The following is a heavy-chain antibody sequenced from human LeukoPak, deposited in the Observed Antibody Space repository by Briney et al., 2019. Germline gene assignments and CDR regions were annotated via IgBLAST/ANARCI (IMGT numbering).Heavy chain of an antibody. CDR3: ARDSTSYSSSPQRY. CDR2: ISAYNGNT. CDR1: GYTFTSYG. Sequence: GASVKVSCKASGYTFTSYGISWVRQAPGQGLEWMGWISAYNGNTNYAQKLQGRVTMTTDTSTSTAYMELRSLRSDDTAVYYCARDSTSYSSSPQRYWGQGTLVTVSS. V-gene: IGHV1-18*01. J-gene: IGHJ4*02. D-gene: IGHD6-6*01.